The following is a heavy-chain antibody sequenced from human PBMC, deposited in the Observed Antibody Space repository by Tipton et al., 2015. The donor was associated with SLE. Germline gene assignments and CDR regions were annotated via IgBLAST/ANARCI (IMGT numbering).Heavy chain of an antibody. CDR3: ALRWPDTWTTVY. V-gene: IGHV1-18*01. CDR2: ISAYNDNT. CDR1: GYTFTSYD. D-gene: IGHD5-12*01. Sequence: QVQLVQSGAEVKKPGASVKVSCKASGYTFTSYDINWVRQATGQGLEWMGWISAYNDNTNYAENFQGRVTMTTETSTSTAYMELRSLRSDDTAVYYCALRWPDTWTTVYWGQGTLVTVSS. J-gene: IGHJ4*02.